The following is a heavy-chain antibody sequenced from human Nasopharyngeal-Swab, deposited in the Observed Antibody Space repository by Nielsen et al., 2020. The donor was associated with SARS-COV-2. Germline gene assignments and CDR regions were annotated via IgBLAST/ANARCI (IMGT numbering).Heavy chain of an antibody. CDR2: IDWDDDK. J-gene: IGHJ6*02. CDR1: GFSLSTSGMC. D-gene: IGHD1-26*01. Sequence: SGPTLVQPTQTLTLTCTFSGFSLSTSGMCVSWIRQPPGKALEWLALIDWDDDKYYSTSPKTRLTISKDTSKNQVVLTMTNTDPVDTATYYCARMTYPFGRSYYGMDVWGQGTTVTVSS. V-gene: IGHV2-70*01. CDR3: ARMTYPFGRSYYGMDV.